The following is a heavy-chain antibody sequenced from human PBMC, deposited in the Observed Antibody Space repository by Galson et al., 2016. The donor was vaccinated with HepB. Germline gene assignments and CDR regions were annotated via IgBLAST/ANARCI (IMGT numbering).Heavy chain of an antibody. V-gene: IGHV4-39*07. CDR3: ARVVFGSVLIGHFDP. CDR2: VYYRGTT. Sequence: ETLSLTCTVSGGSIDNNSFYWGWIRQPPGKGLEWIGNVYYRGTTYYNPSLKRRVTISIDTSKNEFSLSLKSVTAADTAVYYCARVVFGSVLIGHFDPWGQGALVTVSS. CDR1: GGSIDNNSFY. J-gene: IGHJ5*02. D-gene: IGHD3-10*01.